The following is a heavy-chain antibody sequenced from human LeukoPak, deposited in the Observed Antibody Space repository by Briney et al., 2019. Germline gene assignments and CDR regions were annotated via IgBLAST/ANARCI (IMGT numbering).Heavy chain of an antibody. CDR1: GGSISSGGYS. J-gene: IGHJ5*02. CDR2: IYHSGST. D-gene: IGHD6-13*01. Sequence: SETLSLTCAVCGGSISSGGYSWSWIRQPPGKGLEWIGYIYHSGSTYYNPSLKSRVTISVDRSKNQFSLKLSSVTAADTAVYYCARAGMDNWFDPWGQGTLVTVSS. V-gene: IGHV4-30-2*01. CDR3: ARAGMDNWFDP.